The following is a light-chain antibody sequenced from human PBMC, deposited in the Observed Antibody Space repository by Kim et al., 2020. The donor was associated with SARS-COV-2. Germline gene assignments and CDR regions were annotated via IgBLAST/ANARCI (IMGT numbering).Light chain of an antibody. CDR3: LQDFTCPRT. CDR1: QAIRND. Sequence: AIQMTQSPSSLSASVGDTVTITCRASQAIRNDVGWYQQKPGQAPKLLIYAASTLKSGVPPRFSGGASGTNFTLTISTLQPEDFATYYCLQDFTCPRTFGQGTKVEI. V-gene: IGKV1-6*01. CDR2: AAS. J-gene: IGKJ1*01.